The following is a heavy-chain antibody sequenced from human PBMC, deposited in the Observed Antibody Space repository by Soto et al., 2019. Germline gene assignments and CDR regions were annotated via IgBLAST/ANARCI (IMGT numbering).Heavy chain of an antibody. V-gene: IGHV6-1*01. J-gene: IGHJ3*02. Sequence: SQALSLTCAISGDSVSSNSAAWNWIRQSPSRGLEWLGRTYYRSKWYNDYAVSVKSRITINPDTSNNQFSLQLNSVTPEDAAVNYCARGFVTAAATRGAFDIWGKGTMITVSS. D-gene: IGHD6-13*01. CDR2: TYYRSKWYN. CDR3: ARGFVTAAATRGAFDI. CDR1: GDSVSSNSAA.